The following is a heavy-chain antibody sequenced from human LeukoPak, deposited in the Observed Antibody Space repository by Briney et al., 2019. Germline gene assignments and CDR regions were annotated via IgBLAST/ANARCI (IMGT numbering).Heavy chain of an antibody. CDR2: INHSGST. Sequence: PSETLSLTCAVHGGSFSGYYWSWIRQPPGKGLEWIGEINHSGSTNYNPSPKSRVTISVDTSKNQFSLKLSSVTAADTAVYYCARGEPTNYDFWSGYPGKYYFDYWGQGTLVTVSS. V-gene: IGHV4-34*01. D-gene: IGHD3-3*01. CDR1: GGSFSGYY. CDR3: ARGEPTNYDFWSGYPGKYYFDY. J-gene: IGHJ4*02.